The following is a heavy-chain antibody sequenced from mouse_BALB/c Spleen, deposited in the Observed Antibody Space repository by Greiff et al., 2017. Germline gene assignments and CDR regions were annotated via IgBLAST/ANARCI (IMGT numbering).Heavy chain of an antibody. CDR2: IRNKANGYTT. D-gene: IGHD2-3*01. CDR3: ARGGGYYPFAD. J-gene: IGHJ3*01. Sequence: EVMLVESGGGLVQPGGSLRLSCATSGFTFTDYYMSWVRQPPGKALEWLGFIRNKANGYTTEYSASVKGRFTISRDNSQSILYLQMNTLRAEDSATYYCARGGGYYPFADWGQGTLVTVSA. CDR1: GFTFTDYY. V-gene: IGHV7-3*02.